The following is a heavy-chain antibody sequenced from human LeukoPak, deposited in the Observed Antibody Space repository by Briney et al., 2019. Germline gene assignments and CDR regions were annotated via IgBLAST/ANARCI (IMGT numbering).Heavy chain of an antibody. Sequence: PGGSLRLSCAASGFSVSSTYMSWVRQAPGKGLEWVSLIYTSGSTFYADSVMGRFTISRDNPKNTLFLQMNSLRAEDSAVYYCTRDRAGTQSWVEFDLWGQGTLVTVSS. CDR2: IYTSGST. D-gene: IGHD3-10*01. V-gene: IGHV3-66*03. CDR3: TRDRAGTQSWVEFDL. J-gene: IGHJ5*02. CDR1: GFSVSSTY.